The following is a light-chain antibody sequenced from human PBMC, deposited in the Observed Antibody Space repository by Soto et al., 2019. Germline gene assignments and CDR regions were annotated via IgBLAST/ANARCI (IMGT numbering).Light chain of an antibody. V-gene: IGLV3-25*02. J-gene: IGLJ2*01. CDR3: QLADGSGTPV. CDR2: KDI. Sequence: SYELTQPPSVSVSPGQTARITCSGDALPKHYAYWYQQKPGQAPVLLIYKDIERPSGIPERFSGSSSGTTTVTLTISGVQADDEADYYCQLADGSGTPVFGGGTKLTVL. CDR1: ALPKHY.